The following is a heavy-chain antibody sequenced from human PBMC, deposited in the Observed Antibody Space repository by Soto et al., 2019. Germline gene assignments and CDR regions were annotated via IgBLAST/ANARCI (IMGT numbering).Heavy chain of an antibody. CDR1: GYPLTSYA. J-gene: IGHJ3*01. Sequence: GXAVKVSCNASGYPLTSYASHWVRQAPGQRLEWMGWINAGNGNTKYSQRFQGRVTITRDTSASTAYMDLSSLRSEDTAIYYCARGSYYDFWSGYYDLWGQGTMVTVSS. V-gene: IGHV1-3*01. CDR2: INAGNGNT. D-gene: IGHD3-3*01. CDR3: ARGSYYDFWSGYYDL.